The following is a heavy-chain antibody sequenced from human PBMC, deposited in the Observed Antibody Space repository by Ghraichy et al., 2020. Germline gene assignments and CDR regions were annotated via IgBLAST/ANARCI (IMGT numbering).Heavy chain of an antibody. CDR2: ISGSGGST. CDR3: AKGSYCTNGVCYGSDY. D-gene: IGHD2-8*01. J-gene: IGHJ4*02. CDR1: GFTFSSYV. V-gene: IGHV3-23*01. Sequence: GGSLRLSCAASGFTFSSYVMSWVRQAPGKGLEWVSAISGSGGSTYYADSVKGRFTISRDNSKNTLYLQMNSLRAEDTAVYYCAKGSYCTNGVCYGSDYWGQGTLVTVSS.